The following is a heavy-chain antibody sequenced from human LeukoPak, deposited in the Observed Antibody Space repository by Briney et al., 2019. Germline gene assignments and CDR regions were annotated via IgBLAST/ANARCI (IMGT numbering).Heavy chain of an antibody. V-gene: IGHV3-23*01. D-gene: IGHD3-10*01. CDR2: ISGSGGST. Sequence: GGSLRLSCAASGFTFSSYAMSWVRQAPGKGLEWVSAISGSGGSTYYADSVRGRFTISRDNSKNTLYLHMNNLRAEDTAVYYCARGKAGDDTNWFSDLWGRGTLVTVSS. CDR1: GFTFSSYA. J-gene: IGHJ2*01. CDR3: ARGKAGDDTNWFSDL.